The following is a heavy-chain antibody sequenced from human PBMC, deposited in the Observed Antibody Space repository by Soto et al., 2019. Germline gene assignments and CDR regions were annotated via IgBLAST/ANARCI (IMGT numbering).Heavy chain of an antibody. CDR3: ARVGFNCSRGSCLDY. Sequence: SVKVSCKASGGTFSSYTISWVRQAPGQGLEWMGRIIPILGITNYAQKFQGRVTITTDKSTSTAYMELSRLRSDDTAVYYCARVGFNCSRGSCLDYWGQGTLVTVSS. CDR2: IIPILGIT. CDR1: GGTFSSYT. D-gene: IGHD2-15*01. V-gene: IGHV1-69*02. J-gene: IGHJ4*02.